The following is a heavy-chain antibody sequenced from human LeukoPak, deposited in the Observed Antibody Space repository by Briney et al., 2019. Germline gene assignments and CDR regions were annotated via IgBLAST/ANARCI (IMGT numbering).Heavy chain of an antibody. D-gene: IGHD3-3*01. J-gene: IGHJ4*02. V-gene: IGHV3-30*02. CDR2: IRYDGSNK. CDR3: AARQLRFLEWFGPDY. CDR1: GFTLIRNG. Sequence: GGSLRLSCAVSGFTLIRNGMHWVRQAPGKGLEWVAFIRYDGSNKYYADSVKGRFTISRDNSKNTLYLQMNSLRAEDTAVYYCAARQLRFLEWFGPDYWGQGTLVTVSS.